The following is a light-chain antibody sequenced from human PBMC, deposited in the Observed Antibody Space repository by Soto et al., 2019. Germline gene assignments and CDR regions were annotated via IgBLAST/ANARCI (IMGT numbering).Light chain of an antibody. CDR1: QGISSY. Sequence: AIRMTQSPSSFSPSTGDRVTITCRASQGISSYLAWYQQKPGKAPKLLIYAASTLQSRVPSRFSGSGSGTDYTLTISCLQSEDFATYYCQQYYSYPTWTFGQGTKVEIK. V-gene: IGKV1-8*01. CDR2: AAS. J-gene: IGKJ1*01. CDR3: QQYYSYPTWT.